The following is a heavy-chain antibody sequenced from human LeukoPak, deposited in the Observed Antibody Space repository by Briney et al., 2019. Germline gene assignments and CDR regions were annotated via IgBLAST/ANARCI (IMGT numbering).Heavy chain of an antibody. Sequence: SQTLSLTCTVSGGSISSGGYYWSWIRQHPGKGXXXIGYIYYSGSTYYNPSLKSRVTISVDTSKNQFSLKLSSVTAADTAVYYCARGGDHGDHTAWFDPWGQGTLVTVSS. J-gene: IGHJ5*02. CDR3: ARGGDHGDHTAWFDP. V-gene: IGHV4-31*03. D-gene: IGHD4-17*01. CDR2: IYYSGST. CDR1: GGSISSGGYY.